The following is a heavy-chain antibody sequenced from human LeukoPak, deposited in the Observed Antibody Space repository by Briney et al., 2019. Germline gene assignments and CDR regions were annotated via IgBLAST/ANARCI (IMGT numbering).Heavy chain of an antibody. Sequence: GGSLRLSCAASGFTFSSYSMNWVRQAPGKGLEWVSYISSSSSTIYYADSVKGRFTISRDNAKNSLYLQMNSLRAEDTAVYYCARDLGMIWFGKSGYFDYWGQGTLVTVSS. J-gene: IGHJ4*02. CDR1: GFTFSSYS. CDR2: ISSSSSTI. D-gene: IGHD3-10*01. V-gene: IGHV3-48*04. CDR3: ARDLGMIWFGKSGYFDY.